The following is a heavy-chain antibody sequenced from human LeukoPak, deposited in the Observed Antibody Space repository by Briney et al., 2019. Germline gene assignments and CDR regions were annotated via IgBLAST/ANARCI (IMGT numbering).Heavy chain of an antibody. CDR3: AKDRGGSYSYYYMDV. J-gene: IGHJ6*03. CDR1: GFTFDDYA. Sequence: GGSLRLSCAASGFTFDDYAMHWVRQAPGKVLEWVSLISWDGGSTYYADSVKGRFTISRDNSKNSLYLQMNSLRAEDTALYYCAKDRGGSYSYYYMDVWGKGTTVTVSS. CDR2: ISWDGGST. V-gene: IGHV3-43D*03. D-gene: IGHD1-26*01.